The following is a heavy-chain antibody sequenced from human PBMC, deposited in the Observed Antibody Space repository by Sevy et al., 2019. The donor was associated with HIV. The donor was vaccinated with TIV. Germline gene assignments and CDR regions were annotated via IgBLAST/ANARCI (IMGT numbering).Heavy chain of an antibody. CDR3: ARDRYYDASGYYYYYYGLDV. CDR2: IYSGGST. D-gene: IGHD3-22*01. V-gene: IGHV3-66*01. CDR1: GFSFRSYW. Sequence: GGSLRLSCAASGFSFRSYWMTWVRQAPGKGLEWVSTIYSGGSTFYADSVKGRFTISRDNSKNTLYLQMNSLRAEDTAVYYCARDRYYDASGYYYYYYGLDVWGQGTTVTVSS. J-gene: IGHJ6*02.